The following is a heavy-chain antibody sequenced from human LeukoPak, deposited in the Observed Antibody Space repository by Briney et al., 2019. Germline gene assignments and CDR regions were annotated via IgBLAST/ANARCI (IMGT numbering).Heavy chain of an antibody. J-gene: IGHJ4*02. CDR1: GFTFGDYA. CDR2: IRSKAYGGTT. CDR3: TRDVLLWFAREDPFDY. D-gene: IGHD3-10*01. V-gene: IGHV3-49*03. Sequence: GGSLRLSCTASGFTFGDYAMSWFRQAPGKGLEWVGFIRSKAYGGTTEYAASVKGRFTISRDDSKSIAYLQMNRLKTEDTAVYYCTRDVLLWFAREDPFDYWGQGTLVTVSS.